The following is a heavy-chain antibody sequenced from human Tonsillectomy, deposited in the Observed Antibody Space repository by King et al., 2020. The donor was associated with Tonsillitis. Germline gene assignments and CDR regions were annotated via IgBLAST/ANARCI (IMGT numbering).Heavy chain of an antibody. V-gene: IGHV3-9*01. D-gene: IGHD6-19*01. CDR3: AKAEGGKYSSGGYGMDV. CDR2: ISWNSGSI. CDR1: GFTFDDYA. J-gene: IGHJ6*02. Sequence: EVQLVESGGGLVQPGRSLRLSCAASGFTFDDYAMHWVRQAPGKGLEWVSGISWNSGSIGYADSVKGRFTISKHNAKNSLYLQMNSLRVEETALYYCAKAEGGKYSSGGYGMDVWGQGTTVTVSS.